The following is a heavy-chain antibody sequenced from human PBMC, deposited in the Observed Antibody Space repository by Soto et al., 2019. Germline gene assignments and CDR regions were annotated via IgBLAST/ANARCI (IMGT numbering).Heavy chain of an antibody. CDR3: ARAGYSSSWYYFDY. CDR2: INPNSGGT. V-gene: IGHV1-2*04. D-gene: IGHD6-13*01. CDR1: GYTFTGYY. J-gene: IGHJ4*02. Sequence: ASVKVSCKASGYTFTGYYMHWVRQAPGQGLEWMGWINPNSGGTNYAQKFQGWVTMTRDTSISTAYMELSRLRSDYTAVYYCARAGYSSSWYYFDYWGQGTLVTVSS.